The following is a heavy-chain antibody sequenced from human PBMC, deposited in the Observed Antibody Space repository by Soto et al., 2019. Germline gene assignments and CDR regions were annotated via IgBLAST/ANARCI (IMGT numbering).Heavy chain of an antibody. V-gene: IGHV3-30*18. CDR1: GFTFSSYG. CDR2: ISYDGSNK. D-gene: IGHD5-12*01. Sequence: GGSLRLSCAASGFTFSSYGMHWVRQAPGKGLEWVAVISYDGSNKYYADSVKGRFTISRDNSKNTLYLQMNSLRAEDTAVYYCAKDMGRSRDGYDSYYYYGMDVWGQGTTVTVSS. CDR3: AKDMGRSRDGYDSYYYYGMDV. J-gene: IGHJ6*02.